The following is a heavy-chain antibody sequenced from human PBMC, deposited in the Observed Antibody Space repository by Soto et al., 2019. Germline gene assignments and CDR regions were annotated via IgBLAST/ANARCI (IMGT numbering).Heavy chain of an antibody. CDR1: GYTFTTYD. J-gene: IGHJ4*02. CDR2: MNPDTGKT. Sequence: QVQLVQSGAEVKQPGASVKVSCKASGYTFTTYDINWVRQAAGQGLEWMGWMNPDTGKTAYAQNCQGRVSMTRDTSISTAYMELSSLRSDGTAVYYCARRGVAAAGTGDYWGQGTLVTVSS. D-gene: IGHD6-13*01. CDR3: ARRGVAAAGTGDY. V-gene: IGHV1-8*01.